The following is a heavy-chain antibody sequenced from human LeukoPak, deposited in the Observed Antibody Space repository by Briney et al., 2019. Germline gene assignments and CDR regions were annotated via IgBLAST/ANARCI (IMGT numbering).Heavy chain of an antibody. Sequence: SVTVSCKASGGTFSSYAISWVRQAPGQGLEWMGGIIPIFGTANYAQKFQGRVTITADESTSTAYMELSSLRSEDTAVYYCAAHRLMVYAIHRYYFDYWGQGTLVTVSS. CDR1: GGTFSSYA. CDR2: IIPIFGTA. CDR3: AAHRLMVYAIHRYYFDY. D-gene: IGHD2-8*01. V-gene: IGHV1-69*13. J-gene: IGHJ4*02.